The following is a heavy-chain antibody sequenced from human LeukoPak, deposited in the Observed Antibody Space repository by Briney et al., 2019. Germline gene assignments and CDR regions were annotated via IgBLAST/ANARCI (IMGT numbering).Heavy chain of an antibody. D-gene: IGHD2-15*01. Sequence: GGSLRLSCAASGFTFSNFAMSWVRQAPGKGLQWVSAISDSGGGTFYADSVKGRLTISRDNSKNTLYLQMNSLRAEDTAVYYCAKVGVGWVAFEYWGQGTLVTDCS. CDR1: GFTFSNFA. CDR2: ISDSGGGT. CDR3: AKVGVGWVAFEY. V-gene: IGHV3-23*01. J-gene: IGHJ4*02.